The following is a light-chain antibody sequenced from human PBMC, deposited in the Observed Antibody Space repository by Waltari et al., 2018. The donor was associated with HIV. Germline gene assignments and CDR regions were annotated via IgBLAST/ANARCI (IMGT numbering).Light chain of an antibody. V-gene: IGKV1-12*01. J-gene: IGKJ2*01. Sequence: DIQMTQSPRYMSAFVGDRVTITCRASQGISTWLAWYQQKPGKVPQLLIHGASSLHSGVPSRFNGSGSGTQFSLTISSLQSEDFATYYCQQTNGSPLTFGRGTTLE. CDR2: GAS. CDR1: QGISTW. CDR3: QQTNGSPLT.